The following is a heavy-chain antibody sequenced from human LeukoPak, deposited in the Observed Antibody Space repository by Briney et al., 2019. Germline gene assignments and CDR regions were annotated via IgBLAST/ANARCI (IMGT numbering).Heavy chain of an antibody. V-gene: IGHV3-11*06. CDR2: ISSSSSYT. CDR1: GFTFSDYY. CDR3: AREIGYGIYFDY. J-gene: IGHJ4*02. D-gene: IGHD5-12*01. Sequence: PGGSLRLSCAASGFTFSDYYMSRIRQAPGKGLEWVSYISSSSSYTNYADSVKGRFTISRDNAKNSLYLQMNNLRAEDTAVYYCAREIGYGIYFDYWGQGTLVTVSS.